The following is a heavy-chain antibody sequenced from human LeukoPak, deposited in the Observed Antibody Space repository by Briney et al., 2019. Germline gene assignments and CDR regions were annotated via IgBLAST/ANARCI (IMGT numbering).Heavy chain of an antibody. CDR1: GFTFSSYG. CDR3: AKKWQQPEYNWFDP. J-gene: IGHJ5*02. V-gene: IGHV3-30*02. D-gene: IGHD6-13*01. CDR2: IRYDGSNK. Sequence: GGSLRLSCAASGFTFSSYGMHWVRQAPGKGLEWVAFIRYDGSNKYYADSVKGRFTISRDNSKNTLYLQMNSLRAEDTAVCYCAKKWQQPEYNWFDPWGQGTLVTVSS.